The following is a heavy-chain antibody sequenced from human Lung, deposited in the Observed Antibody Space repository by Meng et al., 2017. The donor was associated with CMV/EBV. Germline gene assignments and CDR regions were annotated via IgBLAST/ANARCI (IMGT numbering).Heavy chain of an antibody. V-gene: IGHV3-23*01. CDR2: VSGSGDNR. CDR3: AKDRNIVTTSFES. D-gene: IGHD5-12*01. Sequence: GESLKISCAASGFTFSAFAMSWVRQAPGKGLEWVSSVSGSGDNRYYADSVKGRFTMSRDNSKKTLYLEMNSLRAEDTALYYCAKDRNIVTTSFESWGQGTXVTVYS. CDR1: GFTFSAFA. J-gene: IGHJ4*02.